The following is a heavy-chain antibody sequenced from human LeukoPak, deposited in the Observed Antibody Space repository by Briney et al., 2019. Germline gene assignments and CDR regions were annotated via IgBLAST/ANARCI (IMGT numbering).Heavy chain of an antibody. CDR2: ISWNSGSI. V-gene: IGHV3-9*01. Sequence: GGSLRLSCAASGFTFDDYAMHWVRQAPGKGLEWVSGISWNSGSIGYADSVKGRFTISRDNSKNTLYLQMNSLRAEDTAVYYCASMGVGATPYYYYYMDVWGKGPTVTVSS. J-gene: IGHJ6*03. CDR3: ASMGVGATPYYYYYMDV. D-gene: IGHD1-26*01. CDR1: GFTFDDYA.